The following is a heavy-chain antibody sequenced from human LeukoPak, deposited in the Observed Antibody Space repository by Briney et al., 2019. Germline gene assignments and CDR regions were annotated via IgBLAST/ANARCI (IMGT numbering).Heavy chain of an antibody. CDR3: ARDYITYYDILTGYYPSNWFDP. V-gene: IGHV1-2*02. D-gene: IGHD3-9*01. CDR2: INPNSGGT. Sequence: ASVKVSCKASGYTFADYYMHWVRQAPGQGLEYMGWINPNSGGTNYAQKFQGRVTMTRDTSISTAYMELSRLRSDDTAVYYCARDYITYYDILTGYYPSNWFDPWGQGTLVTVSS. J-gene: IGHJ5*02. CDR1: GYTFADYY.